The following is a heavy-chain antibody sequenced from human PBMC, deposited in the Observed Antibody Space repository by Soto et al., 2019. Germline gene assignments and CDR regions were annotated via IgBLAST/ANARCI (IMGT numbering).Heavy chain of an antibody. CDR2: ISAYNGNT. CDR1: GYTFTSYG. CDR3: AKVRRLITAVGILFDP. V-gene: IGHV1-18*01. D-gene: IGHD6-13*01. J-gene: IGHJ5*02. Sequence: QVQLVQSGAEVKKPGASVKVSCKASGYTFTSYGISWVRQAPGQGLEWMGWISAYNGNTNYAQKLQGRVTMTTDTSTSTAYMELRSRRSDDTAVYSCAKVRRLITAVGILFDPWGQGTLVTVSS.